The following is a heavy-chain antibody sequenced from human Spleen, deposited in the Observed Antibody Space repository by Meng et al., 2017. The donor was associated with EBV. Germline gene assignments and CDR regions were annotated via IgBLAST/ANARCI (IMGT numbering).Heavy chain of an antibody. CDR1: GYTFTYRY. Sequence: QMHLVQSGAEMKKPGSSVKISCKASGYTFTYRYLHWVRQAPGQALEWMGWITPYNGDTDYAQKFQDRVTITRDTSLSTTYMELTNLRSEDTAMYYCARSSLTGTDWYFDFWGRGTLVTVSS. J-gene: IGHJ2*01. V-gene: IGHV1-45*02. CDR2: ITPYNGDT. CDR3: ARSSLTGTDWYFDF. D-gene: IGHD1/OR15-1a*01.